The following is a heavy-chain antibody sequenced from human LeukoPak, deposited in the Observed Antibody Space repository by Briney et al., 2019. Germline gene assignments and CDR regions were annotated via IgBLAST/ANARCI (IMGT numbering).Heavy chain of an antibody. Sequence: SETLSLTCSVSGYSISRGYHWAWVRQPPGKGLEWIGSVHHSGATYYNPSLNSRLTISADTSKIQFSLKMDSVTAADTAVYYCARINFNPDYWGQGTPVTVSS. J-gene: IGHJ4*02. CDR3: ARINFNPDY. D-gene: IGHD1-14*01. CDR2: VHHSGAT. V-gene: IGHV4-38-2*02. CDR1: GYSISRGYH.